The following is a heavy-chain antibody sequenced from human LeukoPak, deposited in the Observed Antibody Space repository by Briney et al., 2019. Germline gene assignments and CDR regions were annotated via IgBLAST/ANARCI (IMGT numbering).Heavy chain of an antibody. CDR3: ANAIHSKAVALPFDY. Sequence: PGGSLRLSCAASGFTFSNSAMNWVRQAPGRGLEWVSVIGASDGGTYYVVSVKGRFTISRDNSKNALYLQMNSLRAEDTAVYYCANAIHSKAVALPFDYWGQGTLVTVSS. CDR2: IGASDGGT. J-gene: IGHJ4*02. D-gene: IGHD6-19*01. V-gene: IGHV3-23*01. CDR1: GFTFSNSA.